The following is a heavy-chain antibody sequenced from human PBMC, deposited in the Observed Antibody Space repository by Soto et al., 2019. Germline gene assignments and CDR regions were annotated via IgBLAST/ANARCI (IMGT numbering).Heavy chain of an antibody. D-gene: IGHD2-2*01. V-gene: IGHV1-3*01. J-gene: IGHJ6*03. CDR3: ARDPRLGYCSSTSCYALGYMDV. Sequence: ASVKVSCKASGYTFTSYAMHWVRQAPGQRLEWMGWINAGNGNTKYSQKFQGRVTITRDTSASTAYMELSSLRSEDTAVYYCARDPRLGYCSSTSCYALGYMDVWGKGTTVTVSS. CDR2: INAGNGNT. CDR1: GYTFTSYA.